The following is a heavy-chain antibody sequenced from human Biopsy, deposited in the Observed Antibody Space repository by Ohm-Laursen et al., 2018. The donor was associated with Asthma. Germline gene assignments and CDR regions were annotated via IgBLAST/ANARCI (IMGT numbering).Heavy chain of an antibody. CDR1: GYSLNDLF. CDR3: ASYFPKDYVRYNFQF. Sequence: ASVKVSCKISGYSLNDLFMHWVRQAPGQGLEWMGGHDHEEGGTVNARRLQGRVTMTEDTSTDTAYMELSSLSSDDTAVYYCASYFPKDYVRYNFQFWGQGTLVTVSS. CDR2: HDHEEGGT. D-gene: IGHD4-17*01. V-gene: IGHV1-24*01. J-gene: IGHJ4*02.